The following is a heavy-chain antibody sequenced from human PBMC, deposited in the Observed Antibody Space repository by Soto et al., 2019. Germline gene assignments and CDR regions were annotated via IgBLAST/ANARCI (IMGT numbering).Heavy chain of an antibody. CDR2: IYHSGST. CDR1: GYSISSGYY. D-gene: IGHD6-19*01. J-gene: IGHJ4*02. CDR3: ARDGGVIAVAGDY. V-gene: IGHV4-38-2*02. Sequence: SETLSLTCTVSGYSISSGYYWGWIRQPPGQGLEWIGSIYHSGSTYYNPSLKSRVTISVDTSKNQFSLKLSSVTAADTAVYYCARDGGVIAVAGDYWGQGTLVTVSS.